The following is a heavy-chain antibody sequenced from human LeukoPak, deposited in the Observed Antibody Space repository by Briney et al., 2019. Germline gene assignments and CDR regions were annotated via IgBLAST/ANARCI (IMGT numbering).Heavy chain of an antibody. CDR2: IHNSGTT. Sequence: SETLSLTCTVAGDSIRKYYWSWIRQSPGKGLEWIGNIHNSGTTNYNPSLESRATMSVDRSKNQFSLKLNSVTAADSAVYYCACFGCTKGVYDAFDIWGQGTMVTVSS. D-gene: IGHD2-8*01. CDR3: ACFGCTKGVYDAFDI. CDR1: GDSIRKYY. V-gene: IGHV4-59*08. J-gene: IGHJ3*02.